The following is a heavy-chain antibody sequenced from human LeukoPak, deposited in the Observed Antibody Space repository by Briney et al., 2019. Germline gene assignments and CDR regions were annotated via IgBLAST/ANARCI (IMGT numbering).Heavy chain of an antibody. J-gene: IGHJ4*02. V-gene: IGHV3-15*01. Sequence: GGSLRLSCAASGFTFSNAWMSWVRQAPGKGLEWVGRIKSKTDGGTTDYAAPVKGRFTISRDDSKNTLYLQMNSLKTEDTAVYYCTTDVFITMIEDDYWGQGTLVTVSS. CDR1: GFTFSNAW. CDR3: TTDVFITMIEDDY. CDR2: IKSKTDGGTT. D-gene: IGHD3-22*01.